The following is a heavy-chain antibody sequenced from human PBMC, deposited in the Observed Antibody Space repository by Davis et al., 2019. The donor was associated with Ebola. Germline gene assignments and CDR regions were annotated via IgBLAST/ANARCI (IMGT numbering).Heavy chain of an antibody. CDR2: INPNSGGT. V-gene: IGHV1-2*06. D-gene: IGHD6-6*01. CDR1: GYTFTGYY. Sequence: ASVKVSCKASGYTFTGYYMHWVRQAPGQGLEWMRRINPNSGGTNYAQKFQGRVTMTRDTSISTAYMELSRLRSDDTAVYYCASFVAARPTGGAFDIWGQGTMVTVSS. J-gene: IGHJ3*02. CDR3: ASFVAARPTGGAFDI.